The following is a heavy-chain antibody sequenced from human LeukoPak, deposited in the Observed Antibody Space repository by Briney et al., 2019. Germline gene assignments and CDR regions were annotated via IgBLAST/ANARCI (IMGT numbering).Heavy chain of an antibody. D-gene: IGHD5/OR15-5a*01. CDR2: IYPGDADT. CDR1: GYSFTTYW. Sequence: GESLKISCEASGYSFTTYWIGWVRQMPGKGLEWMGTIYPGDADTRYSPSFQGQVTISADKSISTAYLQWSSLKASDSAMYYCARRGSTAEWFDPWGQGTLGTVSS. V-gene: IGHV5-51*01. CDR3: ARRGSTAEWFDP. J-gene: IGHJ5*02.